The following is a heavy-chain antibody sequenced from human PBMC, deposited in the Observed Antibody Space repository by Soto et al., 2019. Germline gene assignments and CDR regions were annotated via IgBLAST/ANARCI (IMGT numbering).Heavy chain of an antibody. CDR2: ISGDSRFI. J-gene: IGHJ3*02. Sequence: QVQLLESGGDLAKPGGSLRLSCVASGFTISGYYMAWIRQAPGKGLEWISYISGDSRFINYADSVKGRFTVSRDNAKNSLFLQMNSLRTEDTAFYFCATGEEVRMADIWGQGTMVTVSS. CDR3: ATGEEVRMADI. D-gene: IGHD7-27*01. CDR1: GFTISGYY. V-gene: IGHV3-11*03.